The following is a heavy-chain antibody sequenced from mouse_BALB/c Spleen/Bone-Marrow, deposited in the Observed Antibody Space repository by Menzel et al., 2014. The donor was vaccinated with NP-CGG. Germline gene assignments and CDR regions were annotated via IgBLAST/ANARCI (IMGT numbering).Heavy chain of an antibody. CDR1: GFTFSSFG. CDR2: ISSGSRNI. D-gene: IGHD2-4*01. J-gene: IGHJ4*01. V-gene: IGHV5-17*02. Sequence: EVMLVESGGGLVQPGGSRKLSCAASGFTFSSFGMHWVRQAPEKGLEWVAYISSGSRNIYYVDTVKGRFIISRDNPKNTLFLQMTNLRSEDTAMYYCVRSYDSNAMDSWGQGTSVTVSS. CDR3: VRSYDSNAMDS.